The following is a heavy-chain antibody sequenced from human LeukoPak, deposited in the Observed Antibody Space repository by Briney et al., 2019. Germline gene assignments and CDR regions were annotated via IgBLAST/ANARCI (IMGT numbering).Heavy chain of an antibody. CDR1: GFGVSDYY. J-gene: IGHJ5*02. Sequence: GGSLRLSCAVSGFGVSDYYMSWVRQAPGKGLEWVGLIRDSGEALYADFVRGRVAISRDESENTLYLQMNSLRVEDTAVYFCARDRAALQDWVEFDPWGQGTPVSVSS. V-gene: IGHV3-66*03. D-gene: IGHD3/OR15-3a*01. CDR3: ARDRAALQDWVEFDP. CDR2: IRDSGEA.